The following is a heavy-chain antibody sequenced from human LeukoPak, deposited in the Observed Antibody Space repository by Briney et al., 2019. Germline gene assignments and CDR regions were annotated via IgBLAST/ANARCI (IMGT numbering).Heavy chain of an antibody. CDR3: ARTNEMAALDY. Sequence: QPGGSLRLSCAASGFTVSSNYMSWVRQAPGKGLEWVSVIYSGGSTYYADSVKGRFTISRDNSKNTLYLQMNSLRAEDTAVYYCARTNEMAALDYWGQGPLVTVSS. J-gene: IGHJ4*02. CDR1: GFTVSSNY. D-gene: IGHD5-24*01. CDR2: IYSGGST. V-gene: IGHV3-53*01.